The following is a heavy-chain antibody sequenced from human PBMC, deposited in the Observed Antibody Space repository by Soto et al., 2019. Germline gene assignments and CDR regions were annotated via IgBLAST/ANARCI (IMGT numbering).Heavy chain of an antibody. D-gene: IGHD1-26*01. CDR3: ARNQVVYSGSRYSGMDV. CDR1: GGTFSSYA. CDR2: IIPIFGTA. J-gene: IGHJ6*02. V-gene: IGHV1-69*12. Sequence: QVQLVQSGAEVKKPGSSVKVSCKASGGTFSSYAISWVRQAPGQGLEWMGGIIPIFGTANYAQKFQGRVTITADESTRPAHMELSSLRSEDTAVYYGARNQVVYSGSRYSGMDVWGQGTTVTVSS.